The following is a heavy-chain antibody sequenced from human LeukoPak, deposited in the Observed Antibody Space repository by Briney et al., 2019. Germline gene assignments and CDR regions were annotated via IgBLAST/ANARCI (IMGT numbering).Heavy chain of an antibody. D-gene: IGHD6-13*01. CDR3: ASETIAAAGAFDY. V-gene: IGHV3-48*04. Sequence: GGSLRLSCAASGFTFSSNGMNWVRQAPGKGLEWVSYISATGGTIYYADSVKGRFTISRDNAKNSLYLQMNSLRAEDTAVYYCASETIAAAGAFDYWGQGTLVTVSS. J-gene: IGHJ4*02. CDR1: GFTFSSNG. CDR2: ISATGGTI.